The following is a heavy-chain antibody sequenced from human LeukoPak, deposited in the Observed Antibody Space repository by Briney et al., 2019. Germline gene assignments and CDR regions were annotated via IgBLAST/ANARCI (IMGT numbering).Heavy chain of an antibody. CDR3: ARGSYSSGWYGAFFDY. CDR2: INPNSGGT. J-gene: IGHJ4*02. V-gene: IGHV1-2*02. D-gene: IGHD6-19*01. CDR1: VYTFTGYY. Sequence: ASVNVSCKASVYTFTGYYMHWVRQAPGQGLEWMGWINPNSGGTNYAQKFQGRVTMTRDTSISTAYMELSRLRSDDTAVYYCARGSYSSGWYGAFFDYWGQGTLVTVSS.